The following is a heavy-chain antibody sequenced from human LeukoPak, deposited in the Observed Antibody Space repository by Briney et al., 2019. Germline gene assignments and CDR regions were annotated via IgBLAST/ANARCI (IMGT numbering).Heavy chain of an antibody. CDR1: GFTFSNAW. V-gene: IGHV3-15*01. J-gene: IGHJ4*02. D-gene: IGHD2-21*02. CDR2: IKSKTDGGTT. CDR3: ARVGRLGDDIPDY. Sequence: GGSLRLSCAPSGFTFSNAWMSWVRQAPGKGLEWVGRIKSKTDGGTTDYAAPVKGRFTISRDDSKNTLYLQMNSLKTEDTAVYYCARVGRLGDDIPDYWGQGTLVTVSS.